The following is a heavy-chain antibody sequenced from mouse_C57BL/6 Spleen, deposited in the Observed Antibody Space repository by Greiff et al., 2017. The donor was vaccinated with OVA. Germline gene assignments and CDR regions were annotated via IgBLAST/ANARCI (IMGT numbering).Heavy chain of an antibody. Sequence: EVKLQESGPGLVKPSQSLSLTCSVTGYSITSGYYWNWIRQFPGNKLEWMGYISYDGSNNYNPSLKNRISITRDTSKNQFFLKLNSVTTEDTATYYCARDSRDWGQGTLVTVSA. CDR2: ISYDGSN. J-gene: IGHJ3*01. V-gene: IGHV3-6*01. CDR1: GYSITSGYY. CDR3: ARDSRD.